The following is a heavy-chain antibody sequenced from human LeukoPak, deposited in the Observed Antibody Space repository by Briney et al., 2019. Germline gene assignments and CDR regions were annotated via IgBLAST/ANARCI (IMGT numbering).Heavy chain of an antibody. Sequence: GASVKVSCKASGYTFTSYGISWVRQAPGQGLEWMGWISAYNGNTNYAQKLQGRVTMTTDTSTSTAYMELRSLRSDDTAVYYCARDSAVQHPLYYYYGMDVWGQGTTVTVSS. V-gene: IGHV1-18*01. CDR2: ISAYNGNT. CDR1: GYTFTSYG. CDR3: ARDSAVQHPLYYYYGMDV. J-gene: IGHJ6*02. D-gene: IGHD6-13*01.